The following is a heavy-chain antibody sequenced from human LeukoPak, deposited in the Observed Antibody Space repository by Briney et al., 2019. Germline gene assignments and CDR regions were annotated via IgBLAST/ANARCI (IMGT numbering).Heavy chain of an antibody. D-gene: IGHD1-14*01. J-gene: IGHJ6*02. Sequence: SESLSLTCSVTGGSINSYYWSWIRQPPGKGLEWIGYISHSGSTDSNPSLKSRVTISLDTSKNQFSLKLTSVTAADTAVYYCAAMRYGRDYYYGMDVWGQGTTVTVSS. CDR3: AAMRYGRDYYYGMDV. CDR2: ISHSGST. CDR1: GGSINSYY. V-gene: IGHV4-59*01.